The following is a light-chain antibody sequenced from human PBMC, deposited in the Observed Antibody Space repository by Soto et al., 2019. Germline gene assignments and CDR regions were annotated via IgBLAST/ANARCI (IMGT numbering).Light chain of an antibody. CDR3: QYYGSSVT. J-gene: IGKJ4*01. Sequence: EIVVTQSPGTLSLSPGERATLSCRASQSISNDHLAWYQQKPGQAPRLLIYGTSNRATGGIADRFSGSGSGTDFTLTISRLEPEDFAVYYCQYYGSSVTFAGGTKAEIK. CDR1: QSISNDH. V-gene: IGKV3-20*01. CDR2: GTS.